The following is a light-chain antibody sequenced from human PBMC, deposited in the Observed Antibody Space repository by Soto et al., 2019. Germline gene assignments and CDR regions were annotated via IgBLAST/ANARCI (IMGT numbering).Light chain of an antibody. J-gene: IGKJ1*01. CDR3: QQYGTSPRT. Sequence: EIVLTQSPGTLSLSPGERATLSCRASQSVSNNYLAWFQQKPGQAPRLLIYGASSRATGIPDRFSGNGSGTHFSLTISRLEPEDYAVYYCQQYGTSPRTFGQGTKVEIK. CDR1: QSVSNNY. V-gene: IGKV3-20*01. CDR2: GAS.